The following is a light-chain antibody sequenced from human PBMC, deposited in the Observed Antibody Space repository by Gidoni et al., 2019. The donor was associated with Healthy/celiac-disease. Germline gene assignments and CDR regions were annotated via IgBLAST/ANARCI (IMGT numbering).Light chain of an antibody. Sequence: QSALTQPAAVSGSPGQSITISCTGTSSDVGGYNYVSWSQQHPSKAPKLMIHDVSNRPSGVSTRFSGSKSGNTASLTISGLQAEDEADYYCSSYTRSSTHVVFGGGTTLTVL. J-gene: IGLJ2*01. V-gene: IGLV2-14*01. CDR2: DVS. CDR1: SSDVGGYNY. CDR3: SSYTRSSTHVV.